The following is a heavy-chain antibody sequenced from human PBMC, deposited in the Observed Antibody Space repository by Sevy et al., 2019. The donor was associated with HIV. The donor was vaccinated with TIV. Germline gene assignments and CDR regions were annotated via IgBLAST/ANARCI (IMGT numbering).Heavy chain of an antibody. CDR3: ARSLNNYGSGVYQMGLDY. CDR1: GGSLSGDQ. CDR2: IYDSGRT. V-gene: IGHV4-59*01. J-gene: IGHJ4*02. D-gene: IGHD3-22*01. Sequence: SETLSLGCTVSGGSLSGDQWNWILQPPGKGLEWIGYIYDSGRTNYNPSLESRVTISVDTSKNQFSLNLNSVAAADTGVYYCARSLNNYGSGVYQMGLDYWGQGTLVTVSS.